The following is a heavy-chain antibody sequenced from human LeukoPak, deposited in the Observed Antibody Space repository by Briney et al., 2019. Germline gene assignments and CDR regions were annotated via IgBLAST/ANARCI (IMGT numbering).Heavy chain of an antibody. J-gene: IGHJ4*02. Sequence: SQTLSLTCAVSGGSISSGGYSWSWIRQPPGKGLEWIGHIYQSGGTDYNPTLKSRVTISVDRSKNQFSLKLSSVTAADTAVYYCARAASRTVDYWGQGTLVTVSS. CDR1: GGSISSGGYS. CDR2: IYQSGGT. D-gene: IGHD1-1*01. CDR3: ARAASRTVDY. V-gene: IGHV4-30-2*01.